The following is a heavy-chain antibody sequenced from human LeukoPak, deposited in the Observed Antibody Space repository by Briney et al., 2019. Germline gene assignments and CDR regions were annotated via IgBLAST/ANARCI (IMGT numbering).Heavy chain of an antibody. V-gene: IGHV1-46*01. Sequence: ASVKVSCKASGHTFTIYYIHWVRQAPGQGLEWIGLINPSGGSTNYAQKFQGRVTMTRDTSTSTGYMELSSLRSEDTAVYYCARGPRITLIRGGQWYYYMDVWGKGTTVTISS. CDR3: ARGPRITLIRGGQWYYYMDV. CDR1: GHTFTIYY. J-gene: IGHJ6*03. CDR2: INPSGGST. D-gene: IGHD3-10*01.